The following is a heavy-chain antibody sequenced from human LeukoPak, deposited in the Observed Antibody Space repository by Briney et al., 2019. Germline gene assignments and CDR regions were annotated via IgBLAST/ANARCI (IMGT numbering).Heavy chain of an antibody. V-gene: IGHV3-30*03. CDR2: ISYDGSNK. D-gene: IGHD5-18*01. Sequence: PGGSLRLSCAASGLTFSSYSMNWVRQAPGKGLEWVAVISYDGSNKYYADSVKGRFTISRDNSKNTLYLQMNSLRAEDTAVYYCARGVDTAMDNWGQGTLVTVSS. CDR1: GLTFSSYS. CDR3: ARGVDTAMDN. J-gene: IGHJ4*02.